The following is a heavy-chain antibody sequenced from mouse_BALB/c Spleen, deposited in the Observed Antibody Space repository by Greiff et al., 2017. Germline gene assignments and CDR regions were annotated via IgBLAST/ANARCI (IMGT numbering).Heavy chain of an antibody. Sequence: EVKLVESGGGLVKPGGSLKLSCAASGFTFSSYAMSVRQTPEKRLEWVASISSGGSTYYPDSVKGRFTISRDNARNILYLQMSSLRAEDTAMYYCARDGNLAWFAYWGQGTLVTVSA. V-gene: IGHV5-6-5*01. D-gene: IGHD2-1*01. CDR2: ISSGGST. CDR1: GFTFSSYA. J-gene: IGHJ3*01. CDR3: ARDGNLAWFAY.